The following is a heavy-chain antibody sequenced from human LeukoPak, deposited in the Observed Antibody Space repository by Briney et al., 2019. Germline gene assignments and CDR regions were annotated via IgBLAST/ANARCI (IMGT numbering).Heavy chain of an antibody. Sequence: SETLSLTCAVYGGSFSGYYWSWIRQPPGKGLEWIGEINHSGSTNYNPSLKSRVTISVDTSKNQFSLKLSSVTAADTAVYYCARVLYYYDSGSQLDYWGQGTLVTVSS. CDR3: ARVLYYYDSGSQLDY. D-gene: IGHD3-22*01. J-gene: IGHJ4*02. V-gene: IGHV4-34*01. CDR1: GGSFSGYY. CDR2: INHSGST.